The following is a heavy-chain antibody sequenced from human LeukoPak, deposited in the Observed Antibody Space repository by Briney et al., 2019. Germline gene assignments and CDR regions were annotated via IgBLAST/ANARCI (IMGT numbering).Heavy chain of an antibody. CDR3: VRLCRGYDNNWDLLDY. CDR1: SGSISSSSYY. J-gene: IGHJ4*02. Sequence: SETLSLTCTISSGSISSSSYYWGWIRQPPGKGLEWIGSIYYNGRTSYNPSLKSRVTISVDTSKNRFSLKLSSVTAADTAVYYCVRLCRGYDNNWDLLDYWGQGTLVTVSS. D-gene: IGHD1-1*01. CDR2: IYYNGRT. V-gene: IGHV4-39*01.